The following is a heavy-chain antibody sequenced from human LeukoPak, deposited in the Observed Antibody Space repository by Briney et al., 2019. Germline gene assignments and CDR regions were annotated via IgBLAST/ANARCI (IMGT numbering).Heavy chain of an antibody. CDR1: GFTFRNYG. V-gene: IGHV3-33*01. D-gene: IGHD2-15*01. CDR2: IWYDGSNK. Sequence: GGSLRLSCAASGFTFRNYGMHWVRQAPGKGLEWVAVIWYDGSNKYYVDSVKGRFTVSRDNSKNMLYLQMNSLGAEDTALYYCARDRGWPAVHFDLWGQGTLVTVSS. J-gene: IGHJ4*02. CDR3: ARDRGWPAVHFDL.